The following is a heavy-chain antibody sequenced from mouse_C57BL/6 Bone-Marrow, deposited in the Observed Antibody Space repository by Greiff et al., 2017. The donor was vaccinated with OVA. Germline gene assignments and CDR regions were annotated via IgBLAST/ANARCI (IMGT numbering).Heavy chain of an antibody. D-gene: IGHD1-1*01. Sequence: VQLQQSGAELVKPGASVKLSCTASGFNIKDYYMHWVKQRTEQGLEWIGRIDPEDGETKYAPKFQGKATITADTSSNTAYLQLSSLTTEDTAVYSCARPFITTVVATDYWGQGTTLTVSS. J-gene: IGHJ2*01. CDR3: ARPFITTVVATDY. CDR2: IDPEDGET. V-gene: IGHV14-2*01. CDR1: GFNIKDYY.